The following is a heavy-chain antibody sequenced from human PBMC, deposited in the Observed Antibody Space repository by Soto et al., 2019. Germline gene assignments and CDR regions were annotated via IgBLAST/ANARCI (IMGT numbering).Heavy chain of an antibody. D-gene: IGHD4-17*01. Sequence: SETLSLICAVSGGSISSGCYYWRWIRQPPGKGLEWIGYIYHIGSTYYNPSLKRRVTISVDRSKNQFSLKLSSVTAADTAVYSWARVGTSAHGDTPFDYWGQGTLVTVSS. J-gene: IGHJ4*02. CDR3: ARVGTSAHGDTPFDY. CDR2: IYHIGST. V-gene: IGHV4-30-2*01. CDR1: GGSISSGCYY.